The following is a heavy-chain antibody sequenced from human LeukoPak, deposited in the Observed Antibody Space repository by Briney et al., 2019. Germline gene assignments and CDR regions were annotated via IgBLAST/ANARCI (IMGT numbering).Heavy chain of an antibody. CDR2: ISYDGSNK. D-gene: IGHD2-2*01. Sequence: PGGSLRLSCAASGFTFSSYAMSWVRQAPGKGLEWVAVISYDGSNKYYADSVKGRFTISRDNSKNTLYLQMNSLRAEDTAVYYCASAEGFVVVPAALDYWGQGTLVTVSS. CDR1: GFTFSSYA. CDR3: ASAEGFVVVPAALDY. V-gene: IGHV3-30*04. J-gene: IGHJ4*02.